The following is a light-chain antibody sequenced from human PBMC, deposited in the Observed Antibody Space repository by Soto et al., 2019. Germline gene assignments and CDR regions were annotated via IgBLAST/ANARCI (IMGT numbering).Light chain of an antibody. CDR1: QPINNY. Sequence: EIQMTQSPSTLSASVGDRVTITCRASQPINNYLNWYQQKPGKAPKCLIYGASSLQSGVSSRFSGSASGTDYTLTISPLQPEDIATYSCQQSYDSPPPFGGGTKVDI. CDR2: GAS. J-gene: IGKJ4*01. CDR3: QQSYDSPPP. V-gene: IGKV1-39*01.